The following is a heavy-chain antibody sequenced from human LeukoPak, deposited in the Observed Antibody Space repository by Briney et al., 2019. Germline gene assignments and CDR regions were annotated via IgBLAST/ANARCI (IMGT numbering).Heavy chain of an antibody. CDR3: ARTRLDYYGSGSYYNLIDNYYYMDV. D-gene: IGHD3-10*01. V-gene: IGHV3-20*01. CDR1: GFTFDDYG. CDR2: INWNGDST. J-gene: IGHJ6*03. Sequence: GGSLRLSCTAPGFTFDDYGMTWVRHVPGKGLEWASGINWNGDSTGYADSVRGRFTISRDNAQNSLYLQMNSLRAEDTALYHCARTRLDYYGSGSYYNLIDNYYYMDVWGKGTTVTISS.